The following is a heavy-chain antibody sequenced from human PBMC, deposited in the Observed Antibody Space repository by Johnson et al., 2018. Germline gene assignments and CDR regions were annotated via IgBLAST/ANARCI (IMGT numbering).Heavy chain of an antibody. J-gene: IGHJ6*03. Sequence: VQLVESGGGVAQPGNSLRLSCAASGFTFSSYAMHWVRQAPGTGLEWVALISYDETSKYYSDSVKGRFAISSGNSENMLYLQMNRLRPEDTAVYYCAGEQGVIAATAPRRHMDVWGKGTTVTVSS. V-gene: IGHV3-30*09. CDR3: AGEQGVIAATAPRRHMDV. D-gene: IGHD2-15*01. CDR1: GFTFSSYA. CDR2: ISYDETSK.